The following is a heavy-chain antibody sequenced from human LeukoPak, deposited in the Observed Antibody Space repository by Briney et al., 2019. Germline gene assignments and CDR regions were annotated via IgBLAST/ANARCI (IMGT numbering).Heavy chain of an antibody. J-gene: IGHJ4*02. V-gene: IGHV4-34*01. D-gene: IGHD2-8*02. Sequence: SSETLSLTCAVYGGSFSGYYWSWIRQPPGKGLEWIGEINHSGSTNYNPSLKSRVTISVDKSKNQISLKLRSVTAADTAVYYCARGGMISPYWFDYWGQGNLVTVSS. CDR1: GGSFSGYY. CDR3: ARGGMISPYWFDY. CDR2: INHSGST.